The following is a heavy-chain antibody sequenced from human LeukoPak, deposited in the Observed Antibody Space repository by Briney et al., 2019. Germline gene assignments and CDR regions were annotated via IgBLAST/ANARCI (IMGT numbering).Heavy chain of an antibody. Sequence: SETLSLTCTVSGGSISSHYWSWIRQPPGKGLEWIGYIYYSGSTNYNPSLKSRVTISVDTSKNQFSLKLSSVTAADTAVYYCARAAGTGYRYDYYYYYMDVWGKGTTVAVSS. CDR1: GGSISSHY. V-gene: IGHV4-59*11. CDR3: ARAAGTGYRYDYYYYYMDV. CDR2: IYYSGST. J-gene: IGHJ6*03. D-gene: IGHD5-18*01.